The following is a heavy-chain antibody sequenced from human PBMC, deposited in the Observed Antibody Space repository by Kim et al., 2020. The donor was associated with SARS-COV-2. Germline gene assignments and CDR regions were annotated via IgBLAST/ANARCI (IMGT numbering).Heavy chain of an antibody. CDR2: ISYDGSNK. CDR1: GFTFSSYG. V-gene: IGHV3-30*18. J-gene: IGHJ6*02. Sequence: GGSLRLSCAASGFTFSSYGMHWVRQAPGKGLEWVAVISYDGSNKYYADSVNGRFTISRDNSKNTLYLQMNSLRAEDTAVYYCAKEEGSGYSSGWTYYYYGMDVWGQGTTVTVSS. D-gene: IGHD6-19*01. CDR3: AKEEGSGYSSGWTYYYYGMDV.